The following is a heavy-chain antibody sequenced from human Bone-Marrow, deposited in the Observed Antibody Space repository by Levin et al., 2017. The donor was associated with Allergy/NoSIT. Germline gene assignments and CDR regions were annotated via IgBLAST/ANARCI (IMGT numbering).Heavy chain of an antibody. Sequence: SQTLSLTCTVSGGSISSYYWSWIRQPPGKGLEWIGYMYYSGSTNYNPSLKSRVTISVDTSKNRFSLKLSSVTAADTAVYYCARATRSSLIHYFDYWGQGTLVTVSS. D-gene: IGHD1-1*01. J-gene: IGHJ4*02. CDR2: MYYSGST. CDR1: GGSISSYY. V-gene: IGHV4-59*01. CDR3: ARATRSSLIHYFDY.